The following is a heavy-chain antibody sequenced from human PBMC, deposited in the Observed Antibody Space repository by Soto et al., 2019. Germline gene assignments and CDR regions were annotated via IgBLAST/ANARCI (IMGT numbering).Heavy chain of an antibody. V-gene: IGHV1-3*01. Sequence: QVQLVQSGAEVKKPGASVKVSCKTPGYIFTRYKIHWVRQAPGQRLEWMAWINVGNGNTRYSQKFQGRLTLTRDTPGNTAYLELNSLISEDTAVYYCATPQRYDDCLDSWGQGTLVTVSS. CDR1: GYIFTRYK. CDR2: INVGNGNT. J-gene: IGHJ4*02. CDR3: ATPQRYDDCLDS. D-gene: IGHD2-21*02.